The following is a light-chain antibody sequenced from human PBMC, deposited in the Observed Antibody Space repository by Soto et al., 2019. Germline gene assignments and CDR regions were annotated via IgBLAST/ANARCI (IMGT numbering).Light chain of an antibody. CDR2: DAF. CDR1: QSVSDK. V-gene: IGKV3-11*01. J-gene: IGKJ5*01. Sequence: EIMMTQSPDTLSVSPGERATLSCRASQSVSDKVAWYQQTSGQPPKLLIYDAFNRAAGIPARFSGSGSGTDFTLTISSLEPEDFAIYYCQHRSDWPITFGQGTRLEIK. CDR3: QHRSDWPIT.